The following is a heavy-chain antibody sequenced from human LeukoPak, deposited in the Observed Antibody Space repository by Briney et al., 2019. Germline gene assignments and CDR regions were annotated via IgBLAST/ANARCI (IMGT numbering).Heavy chain of an antibody. J-gene: IGHJ4*02. CDR3: TTDGMDYDSSFDY. D-gene: IGHD3-22*01. V-gene: IGHV3-15*01. CDR2: IKSKTDSGTT. Sequence: PAGSLRLSCAASGFTFSNGWMSWVRHAPRKGLQWVGRIKSKTDSGTTDCAAPVKGKFTISRDDSKITLYLQMNSLKTDDTAVYYCTTDGMDYDSSFDYWGRGSLVTVSS. CDR1: GFTFSNGW.